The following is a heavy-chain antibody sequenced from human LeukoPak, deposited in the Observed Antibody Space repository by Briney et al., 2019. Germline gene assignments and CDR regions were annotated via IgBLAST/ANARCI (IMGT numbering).Heavy chain of an antibody. CDR2: INPNSGGT. D-gene: IGHD1-26*01. CDR1: GYTFTGYY. J-gene: IGHJ4*02. V-gene: IGHV1-2*06. CDR3: ATLSGSYVSSDY. Sequence: ASVKVSCKASGYTFTGYYMHWVRQAPGQGLEWMGRINPNSGGTNYAQKFQGRVTMTRDPSISTAYMELSRLRSDDTAVYYCATLSGSYVSSDYWGQGTLVTVSS.